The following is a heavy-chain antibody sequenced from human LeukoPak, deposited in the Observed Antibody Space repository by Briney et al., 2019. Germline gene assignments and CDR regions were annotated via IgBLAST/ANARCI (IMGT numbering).Heavy chain of an antibody. D-gene: IGHD3-9*01. CDR3: ARFLTGPLTIDY. CDR2: ISAYNGNT. J-gene: IGHJ4*02. CDR1: GYTFTSYG. Sequence: ASVRVSCKASGYTFTSYGISWVRQAPGQGLEWMGWISAYNGNTNYAQKLQGRVTMTTDTSTSTAYTELRSLRSDDTAVYYCARFLTGPLTIDYWGQGTLVTVSS. V-gene: IGHV1-18*01.